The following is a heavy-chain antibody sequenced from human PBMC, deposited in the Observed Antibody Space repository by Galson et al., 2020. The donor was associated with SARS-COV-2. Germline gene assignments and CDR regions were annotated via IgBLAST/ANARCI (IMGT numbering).Heavy chain of an antibody. V-gene: IGHV3-21*01. CDR2: ISSSSSYI. CDR3: ARVSGAWYYYDSSGYADY. D-gene: IGHD3-22*01. J-gene: IGHJ4*02. CDR1: GFTFSSYS. Sequence: GESLKISCAASGFTFSSYSMNWVRQAQGKGLEWVSSISSSSSYIYYADSVKGRFTISRDNAKNSLYLQMNSLRAEDTAVYYCARVSGAWYYYDSSGYADYWGQGTLVTVSS.